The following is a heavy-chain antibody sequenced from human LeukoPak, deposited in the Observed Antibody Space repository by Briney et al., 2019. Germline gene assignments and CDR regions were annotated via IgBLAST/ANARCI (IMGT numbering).Heavy chain of an antibody. CDR3: ARTPLIYYYGMDV. CDR2: MNPNSGDT. Sequence: ASVKVSCKASGYTFISYDINWVRQATGQGLEWMGWMNPNSGDTDHAQNFQGRLTMTRNTSISTAYMELSSLRSEDTAVYYCARTPLIYYYGMDVWGQGTTVTVSS. D-gene: IGHD2-8*01. CDR1: GYTFISYD. J-gene: IGHJ6*02. V-gene: IGHV1-8*01.